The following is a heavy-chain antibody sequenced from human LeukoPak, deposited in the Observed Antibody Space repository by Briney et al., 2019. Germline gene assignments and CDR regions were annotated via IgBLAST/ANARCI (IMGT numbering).Heavy chain of an antibody. CDR1: GYTFTSYY. J-gene: IGHJ4*02. D-gene: IGHD2-15*01. CDR2: INPSGGNT. CDR3: ARADYCSGCSFHLDY. V-gene: IGHV1-46*01. Sequence: GASVKGSCKASGYTFTSYYMHWVRQAPGQGLEWMGIINPSGGNTSYAQKFQGRVTMTRDMSPRTVYMEMSTLRSEDTGVYYCARADYCSGCSFHLDYWGQGTLVTVS.